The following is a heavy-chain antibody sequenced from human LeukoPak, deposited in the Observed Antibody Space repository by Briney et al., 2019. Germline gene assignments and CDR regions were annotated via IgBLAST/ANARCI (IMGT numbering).Heavy chain of an antibody. CDR2: IYYSGST. J-gene: IGHJ5*02. CDR1: GGSISSGGYY. V-gene: IGHV4-31*03. Sequence: SETLSLTCTVSGGSISSGGYYWSWIRQHPGRGLEWIGYIYYSGSTYYNPSLKSRVTISVDTSKNQFSLKLSSVTAADTAVYYCARDGGGYCSSTSCNWFDPWGQGTLVTVSS. D-gene: IGHD2-2*01. CDR3: ARDGGGYCSSTSCNWFDP.